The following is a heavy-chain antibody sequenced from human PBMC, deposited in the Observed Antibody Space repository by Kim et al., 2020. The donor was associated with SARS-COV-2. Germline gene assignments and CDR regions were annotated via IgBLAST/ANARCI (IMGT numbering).Heavy chain of an antibody. Sequence: GGSLRLSCAASGFTFSSYSMNWVRQAPGKGLEWVSSISSSSSYIYYADSVKGRFTISRDNAKNSLYLQMNSLRAEDTAVYYCARDGYCSSTSCYTYAFDIWGQGTMVTVSS. D-gene: IGHD2-2*02. CDR2: ISSSSSYI. CDR1: GFTFSSYS. CDR3: ARDGYCSSTSCYTYAFDI. J-gene: IGHJ3*02. V-gene: IGHV3-21*01.